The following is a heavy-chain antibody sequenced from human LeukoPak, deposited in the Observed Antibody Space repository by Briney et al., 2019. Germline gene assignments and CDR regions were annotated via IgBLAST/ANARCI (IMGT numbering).Heavy chain of an antibody. CDR1: GFTFSNAY. V-gene: IGHV3-23*01. CDR3: AKDREYSSSWYFSVY. J-gene: IGHJ4*02. Sequence: GGSLRLSCAASGFTFSNAYMNWVRQAPGKGLEWVSAISASGGTTYYADSVKGRFTISRDNSKNTLYLQMNSLRAEDTAVFYCAKDREYSSSWYFSVYWGQGTLVTVSS. CDR2: ISASGGTT. D-gene: IGHD6-13*01.